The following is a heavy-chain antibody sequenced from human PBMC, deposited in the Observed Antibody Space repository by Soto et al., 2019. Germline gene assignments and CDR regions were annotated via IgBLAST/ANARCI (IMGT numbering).Heavy chain of an antibody. CDR3: ARGMATITTDYGMDV. J-gene: IGHJ6*02. CDR2: IIPIFGTA. CDR1: GGTFSSYA. Sequence: SVKVSCKASGGTFSSYAISWVRQAPGQGLEWMGGIIPIFGTANYAQKFQGRVAITADESTSTAYMELSSLRSEDTAVYYCARGMATITTDYGMDVWGQGTTVTVSS. D-gene: IGHD5-12*01. V-gene: IGHV1-69*13.